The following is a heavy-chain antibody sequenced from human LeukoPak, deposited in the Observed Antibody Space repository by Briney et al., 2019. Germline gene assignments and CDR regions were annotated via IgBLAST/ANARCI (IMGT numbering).Heavy chain of an antibody. D-gene: IGHD2-2*01. CDR3: ERQIVIVPAGGFDP. V-gene: IGHV4-59*12. J-gene: IGHJ5*02. Sequence: SGTPSLTRALSRGSLSSYYWSWSPQPPGKGGEWRGYIYYSGSTNYTHSITSRDTISTNTSENQSSLKPRSVTAADTAVSYCERQIVIVPAGGFDPWGQGTLVTVSS. CDR1: RGSLSSYY. CDR2: IYYSGST.